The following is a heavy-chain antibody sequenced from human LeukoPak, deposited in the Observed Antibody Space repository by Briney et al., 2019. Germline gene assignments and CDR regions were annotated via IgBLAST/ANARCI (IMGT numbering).Heavy chain of an antibody. V-gene: IGHV1-18*01. CDR1: GYTFTSYG. D-gene: IGHD4-17*01. J-gene: IGHJ4*02. CDR3: AMGQLDDYVVGFDY. Sequence: GASVKVSCKASGYTFTSYGISWVRQAPGQGLEWMGWISAYNGNTNYAQKLQGRVTMTTDTSTSTAYMELRSLRSDDTAVYYCAMGQLDDYVVGFDYWGQGTLVTVSS. CDR2: ISAYNGNT.